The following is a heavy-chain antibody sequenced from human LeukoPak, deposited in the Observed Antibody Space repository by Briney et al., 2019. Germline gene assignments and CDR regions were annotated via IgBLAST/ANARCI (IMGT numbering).Heavy chain of an antibody. J-gene: IGHJ6*03. V-gene: IGHV4-39*01. CDR1: GGSISSSSYY. D-gene: IGHD3-10*01. CDR3: ARQLYVSGSYYAPMDV. CDR2: VHHSGST. Sequence: SETLSLTCTVSGGSISSSSYYWGWIRQPPGKGLEWIASVHHSGSTYYNPSLKSRLTISVDTSKNQFSLKMSSVTAADTAVYFCARQLYVSGSYYAPMDVWGKGTTVTISS.